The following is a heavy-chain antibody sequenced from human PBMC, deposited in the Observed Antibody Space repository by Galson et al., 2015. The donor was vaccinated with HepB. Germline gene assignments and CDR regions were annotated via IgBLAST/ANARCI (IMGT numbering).Heavy chain of an antibody. D-gene: IGHD3-10*01. V-gene: IGHV3-7*01. CDR2: IRGDGIVS. CDR3: SREMTGSYSD. J-gene: IGHJ4*02. CDR1: GFTFNAHW. Sequence: SLRLSCAASGFTFNAHWMNWVRQAPGKGLESVANIRGDGIVSYYAESVRGRFTISRDNAKNSLYLQMNGLRVDETAVYYCSREMTGSYSDWGQGTLVTVSS.